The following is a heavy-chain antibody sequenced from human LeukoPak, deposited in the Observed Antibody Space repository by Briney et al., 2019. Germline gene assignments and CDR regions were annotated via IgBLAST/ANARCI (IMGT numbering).Heavy chain of an antibody. CDR3: AKRQVVVVAPFDS. J-gene: IGHJ4*02. D-gene: IGHD2-15*01. V-gene: IGHV3-23*01. CDR1: GFIFSNYA. CDR2: ISGSGGTT. Sequence: PGGSLRLSCAVSGFIFSNYAMSWVRQAPGKGLEWVSAISGSGGTTYYADPVKGRFTISRDNSKNTLYLQMNSLRAEDTAVYYCAKRQVVVVAPFDSWGQGTLVTVSS.